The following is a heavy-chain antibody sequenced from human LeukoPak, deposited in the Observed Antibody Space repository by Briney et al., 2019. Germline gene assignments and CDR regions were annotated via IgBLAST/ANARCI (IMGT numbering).Heavy chain of an antibody. CDR1: GFTFSRYG. V-gene: IGHV3-21*05. CDR3: AKARLRNDAFDI. CDR2: ISSSSYT. Sequence: GGSLRLSCAASGFTFSRYGMHWVRQAPGKGLEWVSYISSSSYTNYADSVKGRFTISRDNAKNSLYLQMNSLRAEDTAVYYCAKARLRNDAFDIWGQGTRVTVSS. D-gene: IGHD4-17*01. J-gene: IGHJ3*02.